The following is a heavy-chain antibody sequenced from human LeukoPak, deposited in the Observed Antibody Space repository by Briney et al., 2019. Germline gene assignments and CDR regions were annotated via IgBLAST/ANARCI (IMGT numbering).Heavy chain of an antibody. CDR3: ARDPGTAQPLDY. CDR2: TYYRSKWYN. Sequence: SQTLSLTCAISGXSVSSNSSAWNWIRQSPSRGLEWLGRTYYRSKWYNDYAVSVKSRITINPDTSKYQFSLQLNSVTPEDTAVYYCARDPGTAQPLDYWGQGILVTVSS. CDR1: GXSVSSNSSA. V-gene: IGHV6-1*01. J-gene: IGHJ4*02. D-gene: IGHD5-18*01.